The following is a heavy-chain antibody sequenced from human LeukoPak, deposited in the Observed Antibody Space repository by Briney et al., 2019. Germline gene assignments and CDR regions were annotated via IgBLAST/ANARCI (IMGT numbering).Heavy chain of an antibody. J-gene: IGHJ4*02. Sequence: GGSLRLSCAASGFTVSSNYMSWVRQAPGKGLEWVSVIYSGGSTYYADSVKGRFTISRDNSKNTLYLQMSSLRAEDTAVYYCARDLTSGYDYDPLKYWGQGTLVTVSS. CDR3: ARDLTSGYDYDPLKY. V-gene: IGHV3-53*01. D-gene: IGHD5-12*01. CDR2: IYSGGST. CDR1: GFTVSSNY.